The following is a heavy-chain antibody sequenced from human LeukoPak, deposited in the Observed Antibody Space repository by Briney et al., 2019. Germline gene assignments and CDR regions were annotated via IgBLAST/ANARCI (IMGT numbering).Heavy chain of an antibody. CDR2: ISASGGST. J-gene: IGHJ4*02. CDR1: GFTFSSYA. D-gene: IGHD3-16*02. Sequence: TGGSLRLSCAASGFTFSSYAMHWVRQAPGKGLEWVAVISASGGSTYYADSVKGRFTISRDNSKNTLYLQINSLRVEDTAVYYCTKFSLRGTYSFDHWGQGTLVTVSS. V-gene: IGHV3-23*01. CDR3: TKFSLRGTYSFDH.